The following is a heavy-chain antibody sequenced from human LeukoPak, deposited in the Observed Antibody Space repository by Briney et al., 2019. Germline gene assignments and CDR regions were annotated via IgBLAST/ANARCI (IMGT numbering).Heavy chain of an antibody. CDR3: AKSSGCSSTSCYSRVFDY. V-gene: IGHV3-23*01. CDR1: GFTFSSYA. D-gene: IGHD2-2*01. Sequence: GGSLRLSCAASGFTFSSYAMNWVRQAPGKGLEWVSGISGSGGSTYYADSVEGRFTTSRDNSKNTLYLQMNSLRAEDTAVYYCAKSSGCSSTSCYSRVFDYWGQGTLVNVSS. J-gene: IGHJ4*02. CDR2: ISGSGGST.